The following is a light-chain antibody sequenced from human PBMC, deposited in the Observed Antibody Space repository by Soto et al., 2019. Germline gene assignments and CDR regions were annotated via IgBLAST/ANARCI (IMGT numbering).Light chain of an antibody. J-gene: IGLJ2*01. CDR3: SSYAGSNIVV. CDR1: SSDVGGYNF. CDR2: EVS. Sequence: QSALTQPPSASGSPGQSVTISCTGTSSDVGGYNFVSWYKQHPGKAPKLMIYEVSESPSGVPDRFSGSKSGNTASLTVSGLQAEDEADYYCSSYAGSNIVVFGGGTKLTVL. V-gene: IGLV2-8*01.